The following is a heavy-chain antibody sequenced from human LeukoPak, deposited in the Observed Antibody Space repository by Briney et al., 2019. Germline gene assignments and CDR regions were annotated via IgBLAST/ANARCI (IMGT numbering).Heavy chain of an antibody. J-gene: IGHJ5*02. V-gene: IGHV1-18*01. Sequence: ASVKVSCTASGYTFTSYGISWVRQAPGQGLEWMGWISAYNGNTNYAQKLQGRVTMTTDTSTSTAYMELRSLRSDDTAVYYCARVGEWLLTNWFDPWGQGTLVTVSS. D-gene: IGHD3-3*01. CDR2: ISAYNGNT. CDR1: GYTFTSYG. CDR3: ARVGEWLLTNWFDP.